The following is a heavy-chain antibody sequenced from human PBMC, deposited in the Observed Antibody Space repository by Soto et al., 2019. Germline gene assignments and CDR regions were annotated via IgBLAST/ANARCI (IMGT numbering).Heavy chain of an antibody. CDR1: GFTFSSYA. J-gene: IGHJ4*02. CDR2: ISYDGSNK. D-gene: IGHD1-26*01. CDR3: ARNKREEFYSGRYAY. V-gene: IGHV3-30-3*01. Sequence: QVQLVESGGGVVQPGRSLRLSCAASGFTFSSYAMHWVRQAPGKGLEWVAVISYDGSNKYYADSVKGRFTISRDNSKNTLYMKMNRLRAEDTAVYYCARNKREEFYSGRYAYWGQGSLVTVSS.